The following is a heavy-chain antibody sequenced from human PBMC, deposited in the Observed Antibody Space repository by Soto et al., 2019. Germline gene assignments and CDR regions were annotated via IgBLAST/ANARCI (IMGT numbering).Heavy chain of an antibody. V-gene: IGHV3-30*18. D-gene: IGHD6-19*01. CDR1: GFTFSDFG. CDR3: AKGTAVARQRVAN. CDR2: ISADGSDK. Sequence: QVQLVESGGGVVQPERSLRLSCATSGFTFSDFGMHWVRQAPGKGLEWVAAISADGSDKYYLGSVQGRFTISRDNTKNALYLQLNSLRTEDTAVYYCAKGTAVARQRVANWGQGTLVTVSS. J-gene: IGHJ4*02.